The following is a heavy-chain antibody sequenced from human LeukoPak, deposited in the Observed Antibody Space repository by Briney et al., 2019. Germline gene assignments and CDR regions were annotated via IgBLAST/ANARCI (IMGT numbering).Heavy chain of an antibody. CDR1: GGSFSGYY. V-gene: IGHV4-34*01. D-gene: IGHD3-10*01. CDR2: INHSGST. CDR3: ARLLLWFGELLFGYFDY. Sequence: PSETLSLTCAVYGGSFSGYYWSWIRQPPGKGLEWIGEINHSGSTYYNPSLKSRVTISVDTSKNQFSLKLSSVTAADTAVYYCARLLLWFGELLFGYFDYWGQGTLVTVSS. J-gene: IGHJ4*02.